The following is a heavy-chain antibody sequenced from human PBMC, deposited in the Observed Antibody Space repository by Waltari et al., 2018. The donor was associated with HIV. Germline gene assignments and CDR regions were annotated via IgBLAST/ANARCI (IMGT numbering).Heavy chain of an antibody. V-gene: IGHV4-34*02. Sequence: QVQLQQWGAGLLKASETLSLMCAVYGGTFSGYYWTWIRQAPWKGLEWIGEINHRGKTNYNPSLKSRLTLSVDTSKNQVSLRMKSVTGADTAIYYCAREKSRASKWYGIFYYDAWGQGTLVSVPS. CDR1: GGTFSGYY. D-gene: IGHD2-15*01. J-gene: IGHJ5*02. CDR2: INHRGKT. CDR3: AREKSRASKWYGIFYYDA.